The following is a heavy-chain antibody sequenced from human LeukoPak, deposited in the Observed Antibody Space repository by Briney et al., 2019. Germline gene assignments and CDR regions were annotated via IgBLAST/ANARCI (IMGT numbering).Heavy chain of an antibody. CDR3: AKENTNAMDYFDY. J-gene: IGHJ4*02. CDR1: GFIFSNHG. CDR2: ISYDGRKN. Sequence: GGSLRLSCAVSGFIFSNHGMHWVRQAPGKGLEWLSVISYDGRKNYYADSVKGRFTISRDNSKDTLYLQMNSLRAEDTALYYCAKENTNAMDYFDYWGQGTLVTVSS. V-gene: IGHV3-30*18. D-gene: IGHD1/OR15-1a*01.